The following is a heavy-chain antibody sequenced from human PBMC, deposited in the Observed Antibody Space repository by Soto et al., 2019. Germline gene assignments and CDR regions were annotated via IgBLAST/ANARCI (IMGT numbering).Heavy chain of an antibody. J-gene: IGHJ4*02. V-gene: IGHV3-23*01. CDR2: ISGSGGST. Sequence: EVQLLESGGGLVQPGGSLRLSCAASGFTFSSYAMSWVRQAPGKGLEWVSAISGSGGSTYYADSVKGRFTISRDNSKNTLYLQMNSLRAEDTAVYYCAGDYDSSGYPDYWGQGTPVTVSS. D-gene: IGHD3-22*01. CDR3: AGDYDSSGYPDY. CDR1: GFTFSSYA.